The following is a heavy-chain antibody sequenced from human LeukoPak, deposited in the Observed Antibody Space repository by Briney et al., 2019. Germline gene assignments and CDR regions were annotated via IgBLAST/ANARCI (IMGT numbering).Heavy chain of an antibody. CDR3: ARAKYYYGSGSYYNEEPFDY. J-gene: IGHJ4*02. D-gene: IGHD3-10*01. Sequence: ASETLSLTCAVYGGSFSGYYWSWIRQSPGKGLEWIGEINHSGSTNYNPSLKSRVTISVDTSKNQFSLKLSSVTAADTAVYYCARAKYYYGSGSYYNEEPFDYWGQGTLVTVSS. CDR2: INHSGST. V-gene: IGHV4-34*01. CDR1: GGSFSGYY.